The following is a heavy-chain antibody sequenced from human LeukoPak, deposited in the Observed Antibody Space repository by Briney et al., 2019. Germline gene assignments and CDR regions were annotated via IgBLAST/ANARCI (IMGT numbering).Heavy chain of an antibody. J-gene: IGHJ4*02. CDR1: GFTFSSYG. CDR2: ISYDGSNK. V-gene: IGHV3-30*18. Sequence: PGGSLRLSCAASGFTFSSYGMHWVRQAPGKGLEWVAVISYDGSNKYYADSVKGRFTISRDNSKNTLYLQMNSLRAEDTAVYYCANDGLYGDLRWARFDYWGQGTLVTVPS. D-gene: IGHD4-17*01. CDR3: ANDGLYGDLRWARFDY.